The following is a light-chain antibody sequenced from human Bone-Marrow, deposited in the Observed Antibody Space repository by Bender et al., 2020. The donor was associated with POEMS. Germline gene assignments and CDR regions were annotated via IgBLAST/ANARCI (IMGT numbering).Light chain of an antibody. V-gene: IGLV3-21*02. CDR3: QSFDTSLSGWV. J-gene: IGLJ3*02. CDR2: DDR. CDR1: IIGSKS. Sequence: SYELTQPPSVSVAPGQTARITCGGNIIGSKSVHWYQQRPGQAPVLVVYDDRDRPSGISERFSGSKSGTSVSLAITGLQAEDEADYYCQSFDTSLSGWVFGAGTKLTV.